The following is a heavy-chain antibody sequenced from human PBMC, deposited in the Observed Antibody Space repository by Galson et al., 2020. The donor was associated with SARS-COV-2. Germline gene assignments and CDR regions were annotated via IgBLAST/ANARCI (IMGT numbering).Heavy chain of an antibody. CDR1: GYSFTSYW. CDR3: ARGRHGRFWSGSRYYYYYYYMDV. CDR2: IYPGDSDT. J-gene: IGHJ6*03. V-gene: IGHV5-51*01. Sequence: GESLKISCKGSGYSFTSYWIGWVRQMPGKGLEWMGIIYPGDSDTRYNPSFQGQVTISADKSISTAYLQWSSLKASDTAMYYCARGRHGRFWSGSRYYYYYYYMDVWGKGTTVTVSS. D-gene: IGHD3-3*01.